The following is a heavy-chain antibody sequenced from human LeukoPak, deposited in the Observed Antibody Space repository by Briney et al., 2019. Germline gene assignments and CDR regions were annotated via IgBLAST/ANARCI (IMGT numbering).Heavy chain of an antibody. D-gene: IGHD2-15*01. CDR3: ARFARPLYNWSDP. CDR2: IYYSGST. J-gene: IGHJ5*02. CDR1: GGSISSYY. V-gene: IGHV4-59*08. Sequence: SETLSLTCTVSGGSISSYYWSWIRQPPGKGLEWIGYIYYSGSTNYNPSLKSRVTISVDTSKNQFSLKLSSVTAADTAVYYCARFARPLYNWSDPWGQGTLVTVSS.